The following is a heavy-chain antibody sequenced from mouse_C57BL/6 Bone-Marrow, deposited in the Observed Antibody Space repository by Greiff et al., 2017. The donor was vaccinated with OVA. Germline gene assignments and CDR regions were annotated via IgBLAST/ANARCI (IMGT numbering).Heavy chain of an antibody. CDR2: ISPRSGNT. D-gene: IGHD2-4*01. CDR1: GYTFTSYG. V-gene: IGHV1-81*01. CDR3: ARVGIDYDFAWFAY. Sequence: QVQLQQSGAELARPGASVKLSCKASGYTFTSYGISWVKQRTGQGLEWIGEISPRSGNTYYNEKFKGKATLTADKSSSTAYMELRSLTSEDSAGDFCARVGIDYDFAWFAYWGQGTLVTVSA. J-gene: IGHJ3*01.